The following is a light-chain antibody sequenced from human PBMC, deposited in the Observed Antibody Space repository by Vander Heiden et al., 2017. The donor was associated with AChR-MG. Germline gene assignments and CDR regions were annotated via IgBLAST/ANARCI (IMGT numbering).Light chain of an antibody. CDR2: GND. Sequence: QSVLTQPPSVSGAPGQRVTISCSGSSSNIGAGNHVHWYQQFPGRATKLLIYGNDNRPSGVPDRFSGSKSGSSASLAITGLQGEDEAEYYCQSYDNSLSGSEVFGTGTKVIVL. J-gene: IGLJ1*01. CDR3: QSYDNSLSGSEV. V-gene: IGLV1-40*01. CDR1: SSNIGAGNH.